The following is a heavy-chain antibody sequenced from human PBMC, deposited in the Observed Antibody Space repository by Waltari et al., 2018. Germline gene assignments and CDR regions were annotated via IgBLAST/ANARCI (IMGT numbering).Heavy chain of an antibody. CDR1: GGSISSNNYY. CDR2: IYYSGST. Sequence: QLQLQEPGPGLVKPSETLSLTCTVSGGSISSNNYYWGWIRQHPGKGLEWIGNIYYSGSTYYNPSLKSRVTISVDTSKNQFSLRLSSVTAADPAVYFCAIRLNRDIGYDPASGGFDYWGQGTLVTVSS. CDR3: AIRLNRDIGYDPASGGFDY. V-gene: IGHV4-39*01. D-gene: IGHD5-12*01. J-gene: IGHJ4*02.